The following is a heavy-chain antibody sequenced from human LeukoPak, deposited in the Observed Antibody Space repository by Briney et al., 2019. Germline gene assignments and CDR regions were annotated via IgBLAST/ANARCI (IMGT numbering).Heavy chain of an antibody. CDR2: IIPIFGTA. Sequence: ASVKVSFKASGGTFSSYAISWVRQAPGQGVEWMGGIIPIFGTANYAQKFQGRVTITADESTSTAYMELSSLRSEDTAVYYCARYPIAAAEMDVWGKGTTVTVSS. J-gene: IGHJ6*04. D-gene: IGHD6-13*01. V-gene: IGHV1-69*13. CDR1: GGTFSSYA. CDR3: ARYPIAAAEMDV.